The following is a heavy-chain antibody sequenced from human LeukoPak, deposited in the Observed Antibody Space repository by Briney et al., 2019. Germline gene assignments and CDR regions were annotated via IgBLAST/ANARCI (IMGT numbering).Heavy chain of an antibody. J-gene: IGHJ3*02. CDR1: GGSISSYY. D-gene: IGHD4-17*01. CDR2: IYYSGST. V-gene: IGHV4-59*01. Sequence: SETPSLTCTVSGGSISSYYWSWIRQPPGKGLEWIGYIYYSGSTNYNPSLKSRVTISLDTSKNQFSLKLSSVTAADTAVYYCARVPTTVPWSDAFDIWGQGTMVTVSS. CDR3: ARVPTTVPWSDAFDI.